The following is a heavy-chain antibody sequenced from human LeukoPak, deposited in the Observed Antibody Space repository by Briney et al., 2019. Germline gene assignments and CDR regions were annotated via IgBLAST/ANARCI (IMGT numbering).Heavy chain of an antibody. CDR2: IYTSGST. Sequence: SETLSLTCTVSGVSISSYYWTWIRQPAGKGLEWIGRIYTSGSTNYNPSLKSRVTISVDTSKNQFSLKLSSVTAADTAVYYCARGSYSSGWYGGDYWGQGTLVTVSS. D-gene: IGHD6-19*01. J-gene: IGHJ4*02. V-gene: IGHV4-4*07. CDR1: GVSISSYY. CDR3: ARGSYSSGWYGGDY.